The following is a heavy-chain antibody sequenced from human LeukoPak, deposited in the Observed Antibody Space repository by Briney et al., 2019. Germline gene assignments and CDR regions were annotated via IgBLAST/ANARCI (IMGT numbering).Heavy chain of an antibody. D-gene: IGHD3-10*01. V-gene: IGHV1-8*03. CDR2: MNPNSGDT. Sequence: ASVKVSCKASGYTFTGYYMHWVRQAPGQGLEWMGWMNPNSGDTGYAQKFQGRVTITRNTSISTAYMELSSLRSEDTAVYYCARRSMDPFDYWGQGTLVTVSS. J-gene: IGHJ4*02. CDR1: GYTFTGYY. CDR3: ARRSMDPFDY.